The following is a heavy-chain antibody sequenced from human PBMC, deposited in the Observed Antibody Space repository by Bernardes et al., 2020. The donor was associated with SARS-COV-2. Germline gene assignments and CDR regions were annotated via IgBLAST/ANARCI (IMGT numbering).Heavy chain of an antibody. CDR1: GFTFSSYA. CDR2: ISYDGSNK. CDR3: ARDFGEAAAANWFDP. Sequence: GSLRLSCAASGFTFSSYAMHWVRQAPGKGLEWVAVISYDGSNKYYADSVKGRFTISRDNSKNTLYLQMNSLRAEDTAVYYCARDFGEAAAANWFDPWGQGTLVTVSS. J-gene: IGHJ5*02. D-gene: IGHD6-13*01. V-gene: IGHV3-30-3*01.